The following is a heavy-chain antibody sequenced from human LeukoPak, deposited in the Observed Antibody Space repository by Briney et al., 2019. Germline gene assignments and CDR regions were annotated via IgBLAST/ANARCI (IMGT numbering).Heavy chain of an antibody. Sequence: GGSLRLSCAASGFTFSSYWMSWVRQAPGKGLEWVSAISGSGGNTYYADSVKGRFTISRDNSKNTLYLQMNSLRAEDTAVYYCAKGAIAALNAYFDYWGQGTLVTVSS. CDR3: AKGAIAALNAYFDY. CDR1: GFTFSSYW. V-gene: IGHV3-23*01. J-gene: IGHJ4*02. CDR2: ISGSGGNT. D-gene: IGHD2-15*01.